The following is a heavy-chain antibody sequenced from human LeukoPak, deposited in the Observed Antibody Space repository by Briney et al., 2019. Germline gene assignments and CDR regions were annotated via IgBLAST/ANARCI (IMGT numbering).Heavy chain of an antibody. V-gene: IGHV3-23*01. J-gene: IGHJ4*02. CDR3: AKDAVAPGSGGDYFDY. Sequence: PGGSLRLSCAASGFTFSSNAMSWVRQAPGKGLEWVSVITGNGGSTYYADSVKGRFTISRDNSKNTLSLRMNSLRAEDTAVYYCAKDAVAPGSGGDYFDYWGQGTLVTVSS. CDR2: ITGNGGST. D-gene: IGHD3-10*01. CDR1: GFTFSSNA.